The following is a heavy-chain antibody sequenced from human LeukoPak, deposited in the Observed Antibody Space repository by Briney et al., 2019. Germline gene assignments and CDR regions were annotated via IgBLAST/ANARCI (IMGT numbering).Heavy chain of an antibody. CDR3: ARDYCSSTSCLFDY. D-gene: IGHD2-2*01. J-gene: IGHJ4*02. Sequence: ASLKVSCKASGYTFTGYHMHLVRQAPGQGLEWMGRINPNSGDTNYAQKFQGRVTMTRDTSISTAYMELSRLRSDDTAVYYCARDYCSSTSCLFDYWGQGTLVTVSS. CDR2: INPNSGDT. CDR1: GYTFTGYH. V-gene: IGHV1-2*06.